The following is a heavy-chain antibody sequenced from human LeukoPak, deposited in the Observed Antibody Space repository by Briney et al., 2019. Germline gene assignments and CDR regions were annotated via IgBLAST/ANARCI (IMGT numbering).Heavy chain of an antibody. CDR3: ARDVGTALVTGDY. CDR2: IYHSGSA. J-gene: IGHJ4*02. Sequence: GSLRLSCAASGFSFSGYWMSWVRQPPGQGLEWIGEIYHSGSANYNPSLKSRVTISVDKSKNQLSLKLISVTAADTAVYYCARDVGTALVTGDYWGQGTLVTVSS. D-gene: IGHD5-18*01. CDR1: GFSFSGYW. V-gene: IGHV4-4*02.